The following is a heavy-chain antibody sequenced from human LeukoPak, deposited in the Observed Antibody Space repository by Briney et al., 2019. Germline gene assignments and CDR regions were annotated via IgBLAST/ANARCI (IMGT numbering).Heavy chain of an antibody. Sequence: PGGSLRLSCAASGFTFSSYSMNWVRQAPGKGLEWVSPISSSSSYIYYADSVKGRFTISRDNAKNSLYLQMNSLRAEDTAVYYCARDRSKVLMVYATDAFDIWGQGTMVTVSS. CDR2: ISSSSSYI. J-gene: IGHJ3*02. D-gene: IGHD2-8*01. V-gene: IGHV3-21*01. CDR3: ARDRSKVLMVYATDAFDI. CDR1: GFTFSSYS.